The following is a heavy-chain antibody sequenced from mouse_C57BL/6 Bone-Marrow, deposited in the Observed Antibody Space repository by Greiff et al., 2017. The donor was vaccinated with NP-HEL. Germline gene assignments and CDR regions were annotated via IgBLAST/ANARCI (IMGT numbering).Heavy chain of an antibody. V-gene: IGHV5-6*01. CDR1: GFTFSSYG. J-gene: IGHJ4*01. Sequence: EVKLVESGGDLVKPGGSLKLSCAASGFTFSSYGMSWVRQTPDKRLEWVATISSGGSYTYYPDSVKGRFTISRDSAKNTLYMQMGSLKTKGTAVYYCASPYGIGWAMAYWGQGTSVTVSS. CDR2: ISSGGSYT. D-gene: IGHD1-1*02. CDR3: ASPYGIGWAMAY.